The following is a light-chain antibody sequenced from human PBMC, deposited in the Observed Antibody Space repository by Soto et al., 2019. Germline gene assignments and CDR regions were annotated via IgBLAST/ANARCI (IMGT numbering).Light chain of an antibody. J-gene: IGKJ1*01. CDR1: QSVSSN. Sequence: EMVMTQSPATLSVSPGERATLSCRASQSVSSNLAWYQQKPGQAPRLLIYGASTRATGIPARFSGSGSGTEFTLTIRSLQSEDFAVYYCQQYNNWPPWTFGQGTTGDIK. CDR2: GAS. CDR3: QQYNNWPPWT. V-gene: IGKV3-15*01.